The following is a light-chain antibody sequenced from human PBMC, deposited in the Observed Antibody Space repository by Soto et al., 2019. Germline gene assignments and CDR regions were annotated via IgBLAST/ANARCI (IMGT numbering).Light chain of an antibody. CDR3: QQYNNWHFT. Sequence: EIVMTQSPATLSVSPGERATLSCRDSQSVSSNLAWYQQKPGQAPRLLIYGASTRATGIPARFSGSGSGTVFTLTISSLQSEDFAVYYCQQYNNWHFTFGPGTKVDIK. CDR1: QSVSSN. V-gene: IGKV3-15*01. CDR2: GAS. J-gene: IGKJ3*01.